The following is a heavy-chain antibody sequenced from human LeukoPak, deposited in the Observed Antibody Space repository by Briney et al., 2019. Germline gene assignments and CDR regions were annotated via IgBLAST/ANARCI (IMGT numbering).Heavy chain of an antibody. J-gene: IGHJ4*02. V-gene: IGHV1-24*01. CDR3: ATGYPVGATTNY. CDR2: FDPEDGET. CDR1: GYTLTELS. Sequence: ASVKVSCKVSGYTLTELSMHWVRQAPGKGLEWMGGFDPEDGETVYAQKFQGRVTMTEDTSTDTAYMELSSLRSEDTAVYYCATGYPVGATTNYWGQGTLVTVSS. D-gene: IGHD1-26*01.